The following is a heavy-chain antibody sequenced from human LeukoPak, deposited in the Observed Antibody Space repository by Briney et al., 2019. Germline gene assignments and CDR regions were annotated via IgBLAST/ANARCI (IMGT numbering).Heavy chain of an antibody. Sequence: SETLSLTCTVSGGSISSYYWSWIRQPPGKGLEWIGYIYYSGSTYYNPSLKSRVTISVDTSKNQFSLKLSSVTAADTAVYYCARFTIFGVVIIDYWGQGTLVTVSS. V-gene: IGHV4-59*04. CDR2: IYYSGST. J-gene: IGHJ4*02. CDR1: GGSISSYY. D-gene: IGHD3-3*01. CDR3: ARFTIFGVVIIDY.